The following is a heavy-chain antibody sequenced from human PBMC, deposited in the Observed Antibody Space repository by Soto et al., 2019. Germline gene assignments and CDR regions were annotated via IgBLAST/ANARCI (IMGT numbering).Heavy chain of an antibody. V-gene: IGHV1-3*01. CDR2: INAGNGNT. CDR3: ARNPNGYCTGPNCYVPYYYAMDF. D-gene: IGHD2-2*03. Sequence: SVKVSCKASGYTFTTYAIHWVRQAPGQGLEWMGWINAGNGNTKYSQNFQGRVTISRDTSASTAYMDLSSLRSEDTAVYYCARNPNGYCTGPNCYVPYYYAMDFWGQGTTVTVSS. CDR1: GYTFTTYA. J-gene: IGHJ6*02.